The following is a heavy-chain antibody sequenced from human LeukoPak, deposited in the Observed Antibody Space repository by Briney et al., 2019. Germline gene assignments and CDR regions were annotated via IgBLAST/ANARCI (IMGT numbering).Heavy chain of an antibody. J-gene: IGHJ6*02. CDR3: AAVGYYGSIKNYYYGMDV. Sequence: VASVKVSCKASGFTFTSSAMQWVRQARGQRLEWIGWIVVGSGNTNYAQKFQERVTITRDMSTSTAYMELSSLRSEDTAVYYCAAVGYYGSIKNYYYGMDVWGQGTTVTVSS. D-gene: IGHD3-22*01. V-gene: IGHV1-58*02. CDR2: IVVGSGNT. CDR1: GFTFTSSA.